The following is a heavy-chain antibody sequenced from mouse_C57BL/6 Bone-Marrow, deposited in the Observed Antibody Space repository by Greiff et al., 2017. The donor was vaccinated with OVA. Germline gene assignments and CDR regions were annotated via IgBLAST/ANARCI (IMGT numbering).Heavy chain of an antibody. CDR1: GYNIKNTY. D-gene: IGHD1-1*01. CDR2: IDPANGNT. V-gene: IGHV14-3*01. J-gene: IGHJ4*01. Sequence: QLQQSVAELVRPGASVKLSCTASGYNIKNTYMHWVKQRPEQGLEWIGRIDPANGNTKYAPKFQGKATITADTSSNTAYLQLSSLTSEDSAIYYCSSPYYYGSSYEGDYYDLGYWGQGTTVTVSS. CDR3: SSPYYYGSSYEGDYYDLGY.